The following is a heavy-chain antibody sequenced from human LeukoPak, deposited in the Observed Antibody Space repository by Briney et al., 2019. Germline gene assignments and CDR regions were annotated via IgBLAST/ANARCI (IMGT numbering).Heavy chain of an antibody. Sequence: GGSLRLSCAASGCTFSSYGMHWVRQAPGKGLEWVAVISYDGSNKYYADSVKGRFTISRDNSKNTLYLRMNSLRAEDTAVYYCATLSGGGIAVAGPQPNTFDPRGQGTLVTVSS. CDR1: GCTFSSYG. CDR3: ATLSGGGIAVAGPQPNTFDP. V-gene: IGHV3-30*03. J-gene: IGHJ5*02. D-gene: IGHD6-19*01. CDR2: ISYDGSNK.